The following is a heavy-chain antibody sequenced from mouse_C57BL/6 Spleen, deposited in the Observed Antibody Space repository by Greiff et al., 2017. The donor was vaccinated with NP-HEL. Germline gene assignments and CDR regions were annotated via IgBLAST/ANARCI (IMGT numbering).Heavy chain of an antibody. J-gene: IGHJ4*01. CDR3: TREGYYGSRGENAMDY. D-gene: IGHD1-1*01. V-gene: IGHV5-9-1*02. CDR1: GFTFSSYA. CDR2: ISSGGDYI. Sequence: EVQVVESGEGLVKPGGSLKLSCAASGFTFSSYAMSWVRQTPEKRLEWVAYISSGGDYIYYADTVKGRFNISRDNARNTLYLQMSSLKSEDTAMYYCTREGYYGSRGENAMDYWGQGTSVTVSS.